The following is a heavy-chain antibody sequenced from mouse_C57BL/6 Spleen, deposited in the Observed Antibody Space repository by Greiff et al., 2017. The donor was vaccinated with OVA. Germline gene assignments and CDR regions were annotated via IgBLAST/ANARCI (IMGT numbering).Heavy chain of an antibody. V-gene: IGHV1-63*01. D-gene: IGHD2-2*01. CDR3: ARSGYDGDPPFAY. Sequence: VKLMESGAELVRPGTSVKMSCKASGYTFTNYWIGWAKQRPGHGLEWIGDIYPGGGYTNYNEKFKGKATLTADKSSSTAYMQFSSLTSEDSAIYYCARSGYDGDPPFAYWGQGTLVTVSA. CDR2: IYPGGGYT. J-gene: IGHJ3*01. CDR1: GYTFTNYW.